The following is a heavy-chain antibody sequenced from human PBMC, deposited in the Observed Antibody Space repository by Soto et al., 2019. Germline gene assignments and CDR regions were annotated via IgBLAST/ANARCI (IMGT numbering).Heavy chain of an antibody. J-gene: IGHJ6*02. CDR1: GFTFSSYE. CDR3: ARNGFLEIAAAEASSPYYYYGMDV. V-gene: IGHV3-48*03. D-gene: IGHD6-13*01. Sequence: GGSLRLSCAASGFTFSSYEMNWVRQAPGKGLEWVSYISSSGSTIYYADSVKGRFTISRDNAKNSLYLQMNSLRAEDTAVYYCARNGFLEIAAAEASSPYYYYGMDVWGQGTTVTVSS. CDR2: ISSSGSTI.